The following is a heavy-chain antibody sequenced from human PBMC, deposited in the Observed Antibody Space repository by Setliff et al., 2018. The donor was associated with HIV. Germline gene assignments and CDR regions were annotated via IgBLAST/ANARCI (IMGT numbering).Heavy chain of an antibody. CDR3: AKVKVPTTDLYFLDY. D-gene: IGHD1-1*01. CDR2: VRYDESNK. J-gene: IGHJ4*02. CDR1: GYPFIDYL. Sequence: SRKASGYPFIDYLMHWVRQAPAKGLEWVACVRYDESNKYYAEPVKDRFTISRDNSKNMVYLQMNSLRAEATALYYCAKVKVPTTDLYFLDYWGQGTPVTVSS. V-gene: IGHV3-30*02.